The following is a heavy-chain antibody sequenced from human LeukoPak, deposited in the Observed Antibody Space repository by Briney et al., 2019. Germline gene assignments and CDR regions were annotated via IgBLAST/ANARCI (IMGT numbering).Heavy chain of an antibody. CDR3: ARALASGNYYGMDV. Sequence: ASVQVSCKASGYTFTSYGISWVRQAPGQGLEWMGWISAYNGNTNYAQKLQGRVTMTTDTSTSTAYMELRSLRSDDTAVYYCARALASGNYYGMDVWGQGTTVTVSS. V-gene: IGHV1-18*01. CDR1: GYTFTSYG. J-gene: IGHJ6*02. D-gene: IGHD2-15*01. CDR2: ISAYNGNT.